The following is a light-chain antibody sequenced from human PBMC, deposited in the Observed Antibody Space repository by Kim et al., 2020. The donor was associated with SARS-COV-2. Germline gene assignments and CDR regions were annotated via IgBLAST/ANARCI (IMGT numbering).Light chain of an antibody. J-gene: IGLJ2*01. V-gene: IGLV3-19*01. Sequence: VALGQTVRITCQGDNLRSYYATWYQQKPGQAPVLVIYGKNNRPSGIPDRFSGSSSGNTASLTITGAQAEDEADYYCNSRDTSGNHRFGGGTQLTVL. CDR1: NLRSYY. CDR3: NSRDTSGNHR. CDR2: GKN.